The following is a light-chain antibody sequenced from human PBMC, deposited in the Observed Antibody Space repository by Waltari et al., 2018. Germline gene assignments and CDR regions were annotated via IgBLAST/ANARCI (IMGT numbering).Light chain of an antibody. Sequence: EVVMTQSPATLSVSPGERASLSCRASQSIATNLSWYQQKPGQTPRLLVYDASTRAPSIPARFRGSGSGTEFTLTISSLQSEDSAVYYCQQYNRWPPLTFGQGTRLEIK. J-gene: IGKJ5*01. CDR3: QQYNRWPPLT. CDR2: DAS. V-gene: IGKV3-15*01. CDR1: QSIATN.